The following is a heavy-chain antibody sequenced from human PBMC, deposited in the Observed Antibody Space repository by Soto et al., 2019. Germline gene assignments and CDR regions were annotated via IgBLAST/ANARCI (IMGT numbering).Heavy chain of an antibody. CDR1: GGPVSNNTFY. Sequence: SETLSLTCSVSGGPVSNNTFYWRWIRQPPGKRLEWIGYVYYSGTTNYNPSAKTRVTISVDISKDQFSIRLTYVTDAATAPHYPARTTAVPNTLRSSHFFDFWGQGNMV. D-gene: IGHD4-17*01. J-gene: IGHJ4*02. CDR3: ARTTAVPNTLRSSHFFDF. CDR2: VYYSGTT. V-gene: IGHV4-61*01.